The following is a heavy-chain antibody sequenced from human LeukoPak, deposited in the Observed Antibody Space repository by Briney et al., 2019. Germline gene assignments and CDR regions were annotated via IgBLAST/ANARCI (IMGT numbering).Heavy chain of an antibody. J-gene: IGHJ4*02. CDR3: TMERKYSSGWYYFDY. CDR2: ISAYNGNT. V-gene: IGHV1-18*01. D-gene: IGHD6-19*01. Sequence: ASVKVSCKASGYTFTSYGISWVRQAPGQGLEWMGWISAYNGNTNYAQKLQGRVTMTTDTSTSTAYMELRSLRSDDTAVYYCTMERKYSSGWYYFDYWGQGTLVTVSS. CDR1: GYTFTSYG.